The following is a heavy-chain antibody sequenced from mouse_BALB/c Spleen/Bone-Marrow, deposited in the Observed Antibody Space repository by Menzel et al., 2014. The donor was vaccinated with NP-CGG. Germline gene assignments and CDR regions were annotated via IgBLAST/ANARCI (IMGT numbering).Heavy chain of an antibody. V-gene: IGHV4-1*02. D-gene: IGHD1-2*01. Sequence: LQQSGGSLKLSCTASGFDFSRYWMSWVRQAPGKGLQWIGEINPESSTINYTPSLKDKFIISRDNAKNTLYLQMSKVRSEDTALYYCTRLTYYGLSDYWGQGTTLTVSS. CDR2: INPESSTI. CDR3: TRLTYYGLSDY. J-gene: IGHJ2*01. CDR1: GFDFSRYW.